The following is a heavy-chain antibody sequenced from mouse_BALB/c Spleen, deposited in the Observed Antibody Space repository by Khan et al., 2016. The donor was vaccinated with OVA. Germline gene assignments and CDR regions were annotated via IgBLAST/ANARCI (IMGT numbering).Heavy chain of an antibody. CDR2: ISPGSGTP. Sequence: DLVKPGASVKLSCKASGYTFTSYWINWIKQRPGQGLEWIGRISPGSGTPYYNEMFKGKATLTVDTSSSTAYIKRSSLSSEDSAVYFCARENYYGSSHYAMDYWGQGTSVTASS. CDR3: ARENYYGSSHYAMDY. CDR1: GYTFTSYW. D-gene: IGHD1-1*01. J-gene: IGHJ4*01. V-gene: IGHV1S41*01.